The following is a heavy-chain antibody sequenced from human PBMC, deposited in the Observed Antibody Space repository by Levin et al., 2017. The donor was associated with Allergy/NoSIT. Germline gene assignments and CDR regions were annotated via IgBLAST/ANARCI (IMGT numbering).Heavy chain of an antibody. D-gene: IGHD6-13*01. CDR2: INPNSGGT. Sequence: ASVKVSCKASGYTFTGYYMHWVRQAPGQGLEWMGWINPNSGGTNYAQKFQGRVTMTRDTSISTAYMELSRLRSDDTAVYYCARGPPVAAAGNWFDPWGQGTLVTVSS. J-gene: IGHJ5*02. V-gene: IGHV1-2*02. CDR3: ARGPPVAAAGNWFDP. CDR1: GYTFTGYY.